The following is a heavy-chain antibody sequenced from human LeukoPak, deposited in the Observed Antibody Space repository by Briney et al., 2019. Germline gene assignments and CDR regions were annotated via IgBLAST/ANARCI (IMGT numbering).Heavy chain of an antibody. D-gene: IGHD2-15*01. V-gene: IGHV3-33*01. CDR2: IWYDGSNK. CDR1: TFTFISYG. J-gene: IGHJ4*02. Sequence: PGGTLTFSCSASTFTFISYGRHWVRQAPGKGLEWVAVIWYDGSNKDYADSVKGRFTISRDNSKNTLYLQMNSLRAVGTAMYCCASGLYCSGGSCITVLGYWGQGTLVTVSS. CDR3: ASGLYCSGGSCITVLGY.